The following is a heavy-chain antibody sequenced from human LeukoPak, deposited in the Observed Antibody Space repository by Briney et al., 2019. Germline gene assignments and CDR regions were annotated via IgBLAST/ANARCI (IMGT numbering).Heavy chain of an antibody. CDR1: GGIIRDSGYY. CDR3: ARLSNDYGDYEGHY. J-gene: IGHJ4*02. D-gene: IGHD4-17*01. Sequence: SETLSLTCTVSGGIIRDSGYYWGWIRQPPGKGLEWIGTVFYSGRTYYNSSLQSRVTISVDTSKNQFSLGLSSVTAADTAIYYCARLSNDYGDYEGHYWGQGTLVTVSP. CDR2: VFYSGRT. V-gene: IGHV4-39*01.